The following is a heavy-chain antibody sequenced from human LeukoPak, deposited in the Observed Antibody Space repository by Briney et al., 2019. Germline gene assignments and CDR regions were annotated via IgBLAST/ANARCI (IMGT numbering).Heavy chain of an antibody. Sequence: GGSLRLSCAASGFTLSSHSMNWVRQAPGKGLEWVSSVSSSSSYIYYADSVKGRFTISRDNAKNSLYLQMNSLRAEDTAVYYCARDRGYYGSGRSYYMDVWGKGTTVTISS. V-gene: IGHV3-21*01. CDR3: ARDRGYYGSGRSYYMDV. D-gene: IGHD3-10*01. CDR2: VSSSSSYI. CDR1: GFTLSSHS. J-gene: IGHJ6*03.